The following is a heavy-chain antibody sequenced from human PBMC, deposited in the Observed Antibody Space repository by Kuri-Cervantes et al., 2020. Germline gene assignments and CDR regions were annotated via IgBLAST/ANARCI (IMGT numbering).Heavy chain of an antibody. CDR2: INHSGST. CDR3: ARDGDGPFDY. CDR1: GGSFSGYY. V-gene: IGHV4-34*01. J-gene: IGHJ4*02. Sequence: SETLSLTCAVYGGSFSGYYWSWIRQPPGKGLEWIGEINHSGSTNYNPSLKSRVTISVDTSKNQFSLKLSSVTAADTAVYYCARDGDGPFDYWGQGTLVTVSS. D-gene: IGHD5-24*01.